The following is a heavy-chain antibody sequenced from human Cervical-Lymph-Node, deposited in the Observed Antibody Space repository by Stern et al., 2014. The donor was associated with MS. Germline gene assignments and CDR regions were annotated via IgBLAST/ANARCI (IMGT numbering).Heavy chain of an antibody. J-gene: IGHJ4*02. D-gene: IGHD1-26*01. V-gene: IGHV1-2*02. Sequence: VQLVQSGAEVERPGASVKVSCKASGYTFTAYFLHWVRQAPGPGLEWMGWISPKTGSATYAQKLQDRVTMTRDTSINTGYMEVSSLRSDDTAVYYCARDRGSYSDYWGQGTLVAVSS. CDR1: GYTFTAYF. CDR3: ARDRGSYSDY. CDR2: ISPKTGSA.